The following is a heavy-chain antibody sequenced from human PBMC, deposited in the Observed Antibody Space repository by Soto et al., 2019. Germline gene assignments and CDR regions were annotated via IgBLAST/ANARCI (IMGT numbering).Heavy chain of an antibody. CDR1: GFTFDYYD. J-gene: IGHJ3*02. D-gene: IGHD2-8*02. Sequence: GGSLRLSCAASGFTFDYYDMSWVRQSPGKGLEWVSTILVGGSTHYEDSVKGRFTISRDTSKNTVYLQMNSLTAGDTAVYYCAKATATGGGAFEICGQGTMVTVSS. CDR3: AKATATGGGAFEI. CDR2: ILVGGST. V-gene: IGHV3-23*01.